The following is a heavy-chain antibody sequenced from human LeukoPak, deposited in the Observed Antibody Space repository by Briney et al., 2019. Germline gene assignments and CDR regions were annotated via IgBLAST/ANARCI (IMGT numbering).Heavy chain of an antibody. J-gene: IGHJ4*02. D-gene: IGHD3-10*01. CDR3: AKDSTVYGSGSYTDY. V-gene: IGHV3-30*02. CDR2: IRYDGSNK. Sequence: GGSLRLSCAASGFTFSSYGMHWVRQAPGKGLEWVAFIRYDGSNKYYADSVKGRFTISRDNSKNTLYLQMNSLRAEDTAVYYCAKDSTVYGSGSYTDYWGQGTLVTVSS. CDR1: GFTFSSYG.